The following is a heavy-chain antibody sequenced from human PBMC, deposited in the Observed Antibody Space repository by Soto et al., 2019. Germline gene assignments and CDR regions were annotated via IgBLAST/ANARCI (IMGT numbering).Heavy chain of an antibody. CDR2: MNTNTGKT. Sequence: QVLLVQTGADVKKPVASVKVSCKTSGYTFTEFDINWVRQAPGQGRAWMGWMNTNTGKTGYAQKFQGRVTMTRDTSISTAYMELRRLRSEDRAVYYCARVVRFFGGHAGYWGQGTLVTVSP. J-gene: IGHJ4*02. D-gene: IGHD3-3*01. CDR1: GYTFTEFD. V-gene: IGHV1-8*01. CDR3: ARVVRFFGGHAGY.